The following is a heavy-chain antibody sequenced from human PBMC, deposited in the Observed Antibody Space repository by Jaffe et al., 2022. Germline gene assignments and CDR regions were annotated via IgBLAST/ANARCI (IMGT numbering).Heavy chain of an antibody. V-gene: IGHV3-48*03. D-gene: IGHD6-13*01. J-gene: IGHJ4*02. CDR2: ISSSGSTI. Sequence: EVQLVESGGGLVQPGGSLRLSCAASGFTFSSYEMNWVRQAPGKGLEWVSYISSSGSTIYYADSVKGRFTISRDNAKNSLYLQMNSLRAEDTAVYYCARDSSSWGHPNIDYWGQGTLVTVSS. CDR1: GFTFSSYE. CDR3: ARDSSSWGHPNIDY.